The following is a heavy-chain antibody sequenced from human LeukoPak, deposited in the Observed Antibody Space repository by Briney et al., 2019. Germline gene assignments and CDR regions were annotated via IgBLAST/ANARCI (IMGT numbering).Heavy chain of an antibody. Sequence: HPGGSLRLSCAASGFSFSTYAMQWVRQAPGKGLERVALIWHDASHTFYTVSVKDRFTISRDNSKNTVYLQMNSLGGEDTAVYYWAREIFGSGSYPDYWGQGTLVTVSS. CDR1: GFSFSTYA. D-gene: IGHD3-10*01. V-gene: IGHV3-33*01. CDR2: IWHDASHT. J-gene: IGHJ4*02. CDR3: AREIFGSGSYPDY.